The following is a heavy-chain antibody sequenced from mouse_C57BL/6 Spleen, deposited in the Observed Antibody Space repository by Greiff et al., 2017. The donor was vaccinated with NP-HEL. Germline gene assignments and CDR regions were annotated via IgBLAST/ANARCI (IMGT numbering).Heavy chain of an antibody. Sequence: DVMLVESGGGLVKPGGSLKLSCAASGFTFSSYAMSWVRQTPEKRLEWVATISDGGSYTYYPDNVKGRFTISRDNAKNNLYLQMSHLKSEDTAMYYCARDSSYGFYYAMDYWGQGTSVTVSS. CDR1: GFTFSSYA. CDR2: ISDGGSYT. V-gene: IGHV5-4*01. CDR3: ARDSSYGFYYAMDY. J-gene: IGHJ4*01. D-gene: IGHD2-12*01.